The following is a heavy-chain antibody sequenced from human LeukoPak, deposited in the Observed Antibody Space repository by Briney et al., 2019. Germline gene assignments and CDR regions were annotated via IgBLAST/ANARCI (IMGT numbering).Heavy chain of an antibody. V-gene: IGHV1-24*01. D-gene: IGHD6-13*01. Sequence: GASVKVSCKVSGYTLTELSMHWVRQAPGKGLEWMGGFDPEDGETIYAQKFQGRVTMTEDTSTSTAYMELRSLRSDDTAVYYCARDSRGYSSSWYVDYWGQGTLVTVSS. J-gene: IGHJ4*02. CDR3: ARDSRGYSSSWYVDY. CDR1: GYTLTELS. CDR2: FDPEDGET.